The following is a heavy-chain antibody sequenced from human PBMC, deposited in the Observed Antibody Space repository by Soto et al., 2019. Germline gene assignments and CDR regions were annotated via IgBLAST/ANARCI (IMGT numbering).Heavy chain of an antibody. D-gene: IGHD5-18*01. CDR3: ARGLNGYLHYFDY. CDR1: RYTCTSYA. J-gene: IGHJ4*02. V-gene: IGHV1-3*01. Sequence: QVQLVQSRAEVKEPGASVKVSCKASRYTCTSYAMNWVRQAPGQRLEWMGWINAGNGNTKYSQKFQGRVTITRDTSASTAYMEPSSLRSEDTAVYYCARGLNGYLHYFDYWGQGTLVTVSS. CDR2: INAGNGNT.